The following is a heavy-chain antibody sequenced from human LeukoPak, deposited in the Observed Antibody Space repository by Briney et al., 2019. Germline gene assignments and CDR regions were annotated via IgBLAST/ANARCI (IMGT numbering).Heavy chain of an antibody. J-gene: IGHJ3*02. V-gene: IGHV3-30*02. CDR3: AKGGYSYGWNAFDI. Sequence: PGGSLRLSCAASGFTFSSYGMHWVRQAPGKGLEWVAFIRYDGSNKYYADSVKGRFTISRDNSKNSLYLQMNSLRAEDTALYYCAKGGYSYGWNAFDIWGQGTMVTVSS. D-gene: IGHD5-18*01. CDR1: GFTFSSYG. CDR2: IRYDGSNK.